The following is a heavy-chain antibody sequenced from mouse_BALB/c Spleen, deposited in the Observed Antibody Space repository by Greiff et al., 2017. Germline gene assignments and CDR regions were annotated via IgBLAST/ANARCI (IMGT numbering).Heavy chain of an antibody. V-gene: IGHV14-3*02. CDR1: GFNIKDTY. J-gene: IGHJ1*01. CDR3: ARSGYDDGYWYFDV. Sequence: EVQLVESGAELVKPGASVKLSCTASGFNIKDTYMHWVKQRPEQGLEWIGRIDPANGNTKYDPKFQGKATITADTSSNTAYLQLSSLTSEDTAVYYCARSGYDDGYWYFDVWGAGTTVTVSS. CDR2: IDPANGNT. D-gene: IGHD2-2*01.